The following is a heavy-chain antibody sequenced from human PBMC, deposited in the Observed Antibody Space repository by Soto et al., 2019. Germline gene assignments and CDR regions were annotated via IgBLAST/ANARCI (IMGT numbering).Heavy chain of an antibody. CDR2: IDWNDDK. V-gene: IGHV2-70*01. Sequence: YTSSGSPLHKKEKGVTSIREPPGTALEWLALIDWNDDKYYSTSLKHRITISKDNSKNKVVIKMTNMDPVDTATYYCARLRLMFGYDSSDLDRFDIWGEAIMV. J-gene: IGHJ3*02. D-gene: IGHD3-22*01. CDR3: ARLRLMFGYDSSDLDRFDI. CDR1: GSPLHKKEKG.